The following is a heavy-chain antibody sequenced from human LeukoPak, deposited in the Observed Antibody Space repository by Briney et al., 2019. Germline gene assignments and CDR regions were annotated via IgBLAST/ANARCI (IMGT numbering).Heavy chain of an antibody. D-gene: IGHD2-21*01. CDR2: IIPIFGTA. Sequence: SVKVSCKASGGTFSNYAISWVRQAPGQGLEWMGGIIPIFGTADYAQKFQGRVTITADESTSTAYMELSSLRSEDTAVYYCARDSSEFRSLIPHWGQGTLVTVSS. CDR1: GGTFSNYA. CDR3: ARDSSEFRSLIPH. J-gene: IGHJ1*01. V-gene: IGHV1-69*13.